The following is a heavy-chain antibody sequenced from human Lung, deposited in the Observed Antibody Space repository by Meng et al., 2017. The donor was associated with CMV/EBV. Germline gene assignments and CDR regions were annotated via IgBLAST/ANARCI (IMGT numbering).Heavy chain of an antibody. CDR1: GFTLSDHW. V-gene: IGHV3-7*01. CDR3: ARILGCESTRCYEGAFDL. Sequence: GESXKTSCQDPGFTLSDHWMGWVRQPPGKGLEWVANIKHDGNQAYYVDSLKRRFTIPRDNARGALYLHLNSLRVHDTAVYYCARILGCESTRCYEGAFDLWXQGTMVTVSS. D-gene: IGHD2-2*01. J-gene: IGHJ3*01. CDR2: IKHDGNQA.